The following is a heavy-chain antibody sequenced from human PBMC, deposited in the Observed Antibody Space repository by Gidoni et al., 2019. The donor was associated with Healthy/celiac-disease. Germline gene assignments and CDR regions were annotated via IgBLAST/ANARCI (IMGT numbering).Heavy chain of an antibody. CDR3: ARQGAVVVVAARRGWFDP. J-gene: IGHJ5*02. D-gene: IGHD2-15*01. CDR2: IYYSGST. CDR1: GGSISSSSYY. V-gene: IGHV4-39*01. Sequence: QLQLQESGPGLVKPSETLSLTCTVSGGSISSSSYYWGWIRQPPGKGLEWIGSIYYSGSTYYNPSLKSRVTISVDTSKNQFSLKLSSVTAADTAVYYCARQGAVVVVAARRGWFDPWGQGTLVTVSS.